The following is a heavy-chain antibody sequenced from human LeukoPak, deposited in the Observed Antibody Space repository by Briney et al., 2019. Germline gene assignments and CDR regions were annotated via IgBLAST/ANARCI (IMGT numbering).Heavy chain of an antibody. Sequence: ASVRVSCKASGYTFTSYAMNWVRQAPGQGLEWMGWINTNTGNPTYAQGFTGRFVFSLDTSVSTAYLQISSLKAEDTAVYYCAREALRYYDSSGYPPRHGGQGTLVTVSS. CDR1: GYTFTSYA. D-gene: IGHD3-22*01. V-gene: IGHV7-4-1*02. CDR2: INTNTGNP. J-gene: IGHJ4*02. CDR3: AREALRYYDSSGYPPRH.